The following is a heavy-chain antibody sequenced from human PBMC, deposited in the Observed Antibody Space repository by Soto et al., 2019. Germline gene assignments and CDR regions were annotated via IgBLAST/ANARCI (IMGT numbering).Heavy chain of an antibody. J-gene: IGHJ3*02. Sequence: GGSLRLSCAASGFTFSSYGMHWVRQAPGKGLEWVAVIWYDGSNKYYADSVKGRFTISRDNSKNTLYLQMNSLRAEDTAVYYCARGGGYCSGGSCYSFIPNPFDIWGQGTMVTVSS. V-gene: IGHV3-33*01. D-gene: IGHD2-15*01. CDR2: IWYDGSNK. CDR1: GFTFSSYG. CDR3: ARGGGYCSGGSCYSFIPNPFDI.